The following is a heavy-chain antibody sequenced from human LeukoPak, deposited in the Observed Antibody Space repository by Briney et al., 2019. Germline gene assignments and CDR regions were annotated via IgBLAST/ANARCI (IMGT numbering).Heavy chain of an antibody. CDR3: ARAYTSCSGGSCYPAYFDY. CDR1: GGSISSYY. D-gene: IGHD2-15*01. V-gene: IGHV4-59*01. J-gene: IGHJ4*02. Sequence: SETLSLTCTVSGGSISSYYWSWIRQPPGKGLEWIGYIYYSGSTNYNPSHKSRVTISVDTSKNQFSLKLSSVTAADTAVYYCARAYTSCSGGSCYPAYFDYWGQGTLVTVSS. CDR2: IYYSGST.